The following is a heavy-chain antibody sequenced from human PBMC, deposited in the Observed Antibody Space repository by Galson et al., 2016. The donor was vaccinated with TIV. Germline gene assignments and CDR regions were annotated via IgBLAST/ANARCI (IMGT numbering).Heavy chain of an antibody. CDR2: IDPSGVGT. D-gene: IGHD1-26*01. Sequence: SVKVSCKASGYTFTSYYFHWVRQAPGQGLEWMGVIDPSGVGTTHARKFQHLVTLARDMSTSTVYMELSSLKPEDTAVYYCIRDLGRLREGWGHGTLVTVS. CDR1: GYTFTSYY. CDR3: IRDLGRLREG. J-gene: IGHJ4*01. V-gene: IGHV1-46*03.